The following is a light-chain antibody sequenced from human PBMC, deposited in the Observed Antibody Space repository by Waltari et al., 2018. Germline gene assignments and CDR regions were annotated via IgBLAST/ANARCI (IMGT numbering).Light chain of an antibody. Sequence: IQLTQSSSSLSASVGDSVTITCRASQGISSYLAWYQQKPGKAPKLLIYAASTLQSGVPSRFSGSGSGTGFTLTISSLQPEDFATYYCQQLNTYPLTFGPGTKVDIK. CDR2: AAS. CDR1: QGISSY. V-gene: IGKV1-9*01. CDR3: QQLNTYPLT. J-gene: IGKJ3*01.